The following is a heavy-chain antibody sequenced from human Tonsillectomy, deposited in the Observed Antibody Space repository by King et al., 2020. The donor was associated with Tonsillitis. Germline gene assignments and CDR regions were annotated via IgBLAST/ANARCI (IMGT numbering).Heavy chain of an antibody. CDR3: ANRPADAYYDFWSGYYEGGWFDP. CDR1: GFSLSTSGVG. CDR2: IYWNDDK. D-gene: IGHD3-3*01. Sequence: TLKESGPTLVKPTQTLTLTCTFSGFSLSTSGVGVGWIRQPPGKALEWLALIYWNDDKRYSPSLKSRLTITKDTSKNQVVLTMTNMDPVDTATYYFANRPADAYYDFWSGYYEGGWFDPWGQGTLVTVSS. V-gene: IGHV2-5*01. J-gene: IGHJ5*02.